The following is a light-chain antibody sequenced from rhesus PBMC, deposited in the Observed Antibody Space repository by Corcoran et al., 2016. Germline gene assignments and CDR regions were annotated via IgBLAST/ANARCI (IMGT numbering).Light chain of an antibody. CDR2: YAN. V-gene: IGKV1-32*01. CDR1: QGMSSY. CDR3: QQYNDLPPN. J-gene: IGKJ4*01. Sequence: DIQMTQSPSSLSASVGDRGTITCRASQGMSSYLNWYQQKPGKAPKVLYYYANRLESGVPSRFSGRGSGKEFTFTIISLQPEDFATYYCQQYNDLPPNFVRGTKVEIK.